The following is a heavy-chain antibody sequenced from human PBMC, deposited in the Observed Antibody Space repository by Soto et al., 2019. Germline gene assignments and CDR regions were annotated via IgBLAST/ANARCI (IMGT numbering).Heavy chain of an antibody. CDR3: ARVRYSSGLYSVY. V-gene: IGHV1-18*01. D-gene: IGHD6-19*01. Sequence: GSAVKVSCKASGYTFTNYDFSWVLQAPGQGLEWMGRISGYNGNTNYAQKFQGRLTMTTDTSTSTAYMELRSLRSDDTAVYYCARVRYSSGLYSVYWGQGTLVT. J-gene: IGHJ4*02. CDR1: GYTFTNYD. CDR2: ISGYNGNT.